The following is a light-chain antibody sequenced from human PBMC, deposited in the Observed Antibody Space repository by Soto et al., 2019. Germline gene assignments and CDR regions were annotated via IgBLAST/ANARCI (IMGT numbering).Light chain of an antibody. CDR3: QSYDSSLSASYV. Sequence: QSVLTQPPSVSGAPGQRVTISCTGCSSNIGAGCEVHWYQHLPGKAPRLLIYGNTNRPSGVPDRFSGSKSGTSASLAITGLQDEDEADYYCQSYDSSLSASYVFGGGTKV. V-gene: IGLV1-40*01. J-gene: IGLJ1*01. CDR2: GNT. CDR1: SSNIGAGCE.